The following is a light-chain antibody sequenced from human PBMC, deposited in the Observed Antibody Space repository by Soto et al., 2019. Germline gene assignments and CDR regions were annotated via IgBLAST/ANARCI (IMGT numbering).Light chain of an antibody. CDR1: QGISSY. Sequence: DIPLTQSPSFLSAPVGDRVTITCRASQGISSYLAWYQQKPGKAPKLLIFAASTLQSGVPSRFSGSGSGTEFTLTISSLQPEDFATYYCQQLNNYPLTFGQGTKLEIK. CDR2: AAS. J-gene: IGKJ2*01. V-gene: IGKV1-9*01. CDR3: QQLNNYPLT.